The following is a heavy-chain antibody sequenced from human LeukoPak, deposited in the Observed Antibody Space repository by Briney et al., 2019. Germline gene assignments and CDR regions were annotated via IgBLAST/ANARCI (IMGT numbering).Heavy chain of an antibody. Sequence: ASVKVSCKVSGYTLTELSMHWVRQAPGKGLEWMGGFDPEDGETIYAQKFQGRVTMTEDTSTDTAYMELSSLRSEDTAVYYCARGIAAAVPVGYWGQGTLVTVSS. CDR3: ARGIAAAVPVGY. J-gene: IGHJ4*02. CDR2: FDPEDGET. D-gene: IGHD6-13*01. V-gene: IGHV1-24*01. CDR1: GYTLTELS.